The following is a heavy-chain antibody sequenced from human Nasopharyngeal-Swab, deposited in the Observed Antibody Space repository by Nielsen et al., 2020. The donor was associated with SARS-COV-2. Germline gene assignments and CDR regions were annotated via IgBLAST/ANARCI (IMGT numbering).Heavy chain of an antibody. CDR1: GGSFSGYY. Sequence: SETLSLTCALYGGSFSGYYWSWIRQPPGKGLEWIGEINHSGSTNYNPSLKSRVTMSVDTSKNQFSLKLSSVTAADTAVYYCARDYGAFYYYYGMDVWGQGTTVTVSS. J-gene: IGHJ6*02. CDR2: INHSGST. CDR3: ARDYGAFYYYYGMDV. D-gene: IGHD4-17*01. V-gene: IGHV4-34*01.